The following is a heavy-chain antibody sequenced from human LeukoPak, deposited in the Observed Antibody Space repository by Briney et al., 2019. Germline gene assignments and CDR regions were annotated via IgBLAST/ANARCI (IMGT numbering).Heavy chain of an antibody. Sequence: GGSLRLSCAASGFTFSSYWMHWVRQAPGKGLVWVSRINTDGSSTNYADSVKGRFTISRDNAKNTLYLQMNSLRAVDTAVYYCARGGPYCSSTSCQIDYWGQGTLVTVFS. V-gene: IGHV3-74*01. CDR3: ARGGPYCSSTSCQIDY. J-gene: IGHJ4*02. CDR2: INTDGSST. D-gene: IGHD2-2*01. CDR1: GFTFSSYW.